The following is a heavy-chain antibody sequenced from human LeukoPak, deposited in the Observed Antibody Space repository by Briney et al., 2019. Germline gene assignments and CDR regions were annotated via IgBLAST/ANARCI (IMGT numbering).Heavy chain of an antibody. J-gene: IGHJ4*02. CDR2: ISGSGART. D-gene: IGHD6-6*01. Sequence: GGSLRLSCVASGFTFSSNGMHWVRQAPGKGLEWVSAISGSGARTYYADSVKGRFTISRDNSKNTLYLQRNTVSAEDTAVYYCAKGLVSFDYWGQGTLVSVSS. V-gene: IGHV3-23*01. CDR1: GFTFSSNG. CDR3: AKGLVSFDY.